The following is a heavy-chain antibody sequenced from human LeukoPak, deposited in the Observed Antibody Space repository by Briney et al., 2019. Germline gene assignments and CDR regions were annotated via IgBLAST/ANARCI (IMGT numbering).Heavy chain of an antibody. Sequence: AASVKVSCKASGYTFTGYYMHWVRQAPGQGLEWMGWINPNSGGTNYAQKFQGRVTMTRDTSISTAYMELSRLRSDDTAVYYCASVYSSSWRQKYYFDYWGQGTLVTVSS. CDR3: ASVYSSSWRQKYYFDY. J-gene: IGHJ4*02. CDR1: GYTFTGYY. V-gene: IGHV1-2*02. D-gene: IGHD6-13*01. CDR2: INPNSGGT.